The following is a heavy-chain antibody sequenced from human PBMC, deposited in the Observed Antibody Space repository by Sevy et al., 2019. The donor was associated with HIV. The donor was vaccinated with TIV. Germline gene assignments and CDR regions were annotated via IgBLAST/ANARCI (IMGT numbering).Heavy chain of an antibody. CDR3: ARDLLPGYSSGSHYYYYYGMDV. Sequence: GGSLRLSCAASGFTFSSYAMHWVRQAPGKGLEWVAVISYDGSNKYYADSVKGRFTISRDNSKNTLYLQMNSLRAEDTAGYYCARDLLPGYSSGSHYYYYYGMDVWGQGTTVTVSS. J-gene: IGHJ6*02. D-gene: IGHD6-19*01. CDR1: GFTFSSYA. CDR2: ISYDGSNK. V-gene: IGHV3-30*04.